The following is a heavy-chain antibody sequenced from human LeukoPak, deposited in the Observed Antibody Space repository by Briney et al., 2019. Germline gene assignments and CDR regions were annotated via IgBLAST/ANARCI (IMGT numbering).Heavy chain of an antibody. CDR1: GFTFSSYE. Sequence: GGSLRLSCAASGFTFSSYEMNWVRQYPGKGMEWVSYITSSTTTLYYAHSGKGRFTIYRDNAKNLLYLQMNSLRAEDTAVYYCARSHGYVSSGRSYYFDDWGQGTLVTVSS. J-gene: IGHJ4*02. V-gene: IGHV3-48*03. D-gene: IGHD6-19*01. CDR3: ARSHGYVSSGRSYYFDD. CDR2: ITSSTTTL.